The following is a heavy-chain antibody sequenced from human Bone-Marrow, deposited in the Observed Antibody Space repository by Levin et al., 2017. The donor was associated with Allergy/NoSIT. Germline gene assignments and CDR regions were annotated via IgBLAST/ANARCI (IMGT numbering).Heavy chain of an antibody. CDR1: GFTFTSYW. CDR3: ARGDGYLFDY. V-gene: IGHV3-7*01. J-gene: IGHJ4*02. D-gene: IGHD3-22*01. CDR2: IKQDGSEK. Sequence: GGSLRLSCVASGFTFTSYWMNWVRQVPGKGLEWVANIKQDGSEKYYVDSVKGRFSISRDDGRNSMYLEMNSLRAEDTALYYCARGDGYLFDYWGQGTLVTVSS.